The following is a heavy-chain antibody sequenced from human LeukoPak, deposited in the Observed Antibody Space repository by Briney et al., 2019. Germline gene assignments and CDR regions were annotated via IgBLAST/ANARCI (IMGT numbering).Heavy chain of an antibody. CDR1: GGSISSYY. CDR3: ARSGGDRGWYYFDY. Sequence: SETLSLTCTVSGGSISSYYWSWIRQPPGKGLEWIGYIYYSGSTNYNPSLKSRVTISVDTSKNQFSLKLSSVTAADTAVYYCARSGGDRGWYYFDYWGQGILVTVSS. D-gene: IGHD6-19*01. CDR2: IYYSGST. J-gene: IGHJ4*02. V-gene: IGHV4-59*12.